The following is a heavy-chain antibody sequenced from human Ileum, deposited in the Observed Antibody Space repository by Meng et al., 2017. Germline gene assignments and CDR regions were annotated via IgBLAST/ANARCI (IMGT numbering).Heavy chain of an antibody. CDR3: AKEEIGDYDY. D-gene: IGHD3-3*01. V-gene: IGHV3-64*01. Sequence: EVQLVESGGGVVQRGGSLRLSGEVSGFTFRRHPMHWVRQPPGKGLESVSAISGDGRATYYANSVRGRFTISRDNSRNTLFLQMGSLTAEDMGVYYCAKEEIGDYDYWGQGTLVTVSS. J-gene: IGHJ4*02. CDR2: ISGDGRAT. CDR1: GFTFRRHP.